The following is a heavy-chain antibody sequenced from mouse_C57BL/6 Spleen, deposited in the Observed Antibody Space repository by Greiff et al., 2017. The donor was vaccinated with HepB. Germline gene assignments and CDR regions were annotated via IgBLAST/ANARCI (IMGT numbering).Heavy chain of an antibody. Sequence: QVQLQQPGAELVKPGASVKMSCKASGYTFPSYWITWVKQRPGQGLEWIGDIYPGSGSTNYNEKFKSKATLTVDTSSSTAYMQLRSLTSEDSAVYYCARGSAQASYYAMDYWGQGTSVTVSS. CDR3: ARGSAQASYYAMDY. J-gene: IGHJ4*01. V-gene: IGHV1-55*01. CDR2: IYPGSGST. CDR1: GYTFPSYW. D-gene: IGHD3-2*02.